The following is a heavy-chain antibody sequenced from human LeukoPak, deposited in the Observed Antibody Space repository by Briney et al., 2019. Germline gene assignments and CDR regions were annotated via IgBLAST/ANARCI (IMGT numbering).Heavy chain of an antibody. D-gene: IGHD3-10*01. CDR1: GYTFTSYD. J-gene: IGHJ6*02. V-gene: IGHV1-8*01. CDR3: ARVPYELGSGSYGGGYYYYGMDV. Sequence: ASVKVSCKASGYTFTSYDINWVRQATGQGLEWMGWMNPNSGNTGYAQKFQGRVTMTRNTSISTAYMELSSLRSEDTAVYYCARVPYELGSGSYGGGYYYYGMDVWGQGTTVTVSS. CDR2: MNPNSGNT.